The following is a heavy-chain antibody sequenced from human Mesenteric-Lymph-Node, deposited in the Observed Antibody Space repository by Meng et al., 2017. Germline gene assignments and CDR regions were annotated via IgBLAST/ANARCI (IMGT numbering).Heavy chain of an antibody. CDR2: IYSDGIT. D-gene: IGHD6-19*01. CDR1: GFTVSLNY. V-gene: IGHV3-66*02. Sequence: GESLKISCAASGFTVSLNYMTWVRQAPRKGLEWVSGIYSDGITYYADSVRGRFTISRDDSKNTLYLQMDSLSPEDTAVYYCTRVIPYSSGWKPFDIWGQGTMVTVSS. J-gene: IGHJ3*02. CDR3: TRVIPYSSGWKPFDI.